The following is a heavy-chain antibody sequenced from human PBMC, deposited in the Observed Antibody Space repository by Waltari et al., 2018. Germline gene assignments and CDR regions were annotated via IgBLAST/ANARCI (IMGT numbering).Heavy chain of an antibody. V-gene: IGHV4-31*03. CDR2: IYYSGST. D-gene: IGHD2-8*01. Sequence: QVQLQESGPGLVKPSQTLSLTCTVPGGSTRSGGSYCRWLRPHPGKGLEWIGYIYYSGSTYYNPSLKSRVTISVDTSKNQFSLKLSSVTAADTAVYYCARGPERGYCTNGVCYKGWFDPWGQGTLVTVSS. CDR3: ARGPERGYCTNGVCYKGWFDP. CDR1: GGSTRSGGSY. J-gene: IGHJ5*02.